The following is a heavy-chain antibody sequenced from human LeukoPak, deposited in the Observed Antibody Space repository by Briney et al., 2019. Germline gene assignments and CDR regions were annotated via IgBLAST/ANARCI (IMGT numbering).Heavy chain of an antibody. CDR3: ARTQYYYDSSGYPSY. D-gene: IGHD3-22*01. J-gene: IGHJ4*02. CDR2: ISAYNGNT. Sequence: ASVKVSCKASGYTFTSYGISWVRQAPGQGLEWMGWISAYNGNTNYAQKLQGRVTMTTDTSTSTAYMELSRLRSDDTAVYYCARTQYYYDSSGYPSYWGQGTLVTVSS. V-gene: IGHV1-18*01. CDR1: GYTFTSYG.